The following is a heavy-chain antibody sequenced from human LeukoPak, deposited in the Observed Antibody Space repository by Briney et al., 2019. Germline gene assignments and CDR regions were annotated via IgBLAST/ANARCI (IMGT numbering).Heavy chain of an antibody. D-gene: IGHD2-15*01. CDR1: GYTFTSYG. Sequence: ASVKVSCKASGYTFTSYGISWVRQAPGQGLEWMGWISAYNGNTNYAQKLQGRVTMTTDTSTSTAYMELRSLRSDDTAVHYCARVRGPGSAVLRDWFDPWGQGTLVTVSS. CDR2: ISAYNGNT. J-gene: IGHJ5*02. V-gene: IGHV1-18*01. CDR3: ARVRGPGSAVLRDWFDP.